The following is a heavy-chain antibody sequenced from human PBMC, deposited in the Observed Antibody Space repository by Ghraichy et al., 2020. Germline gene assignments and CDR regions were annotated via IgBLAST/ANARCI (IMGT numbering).Heavy chain of an antibody. D-gene: IGHD3-22*01. CDR2: ISGGGSST. CDR1: GFTFSSYA. CDR3: AKDRRETSGLGAFDV. V-gene: IGHV3-23*01. Sequence: GGSLRLSCAASGFTFSSYAMSWVRQAPGKGLEWVSAISGGGSSTYYADSVRGRFTISRDNSDKKVYLQVDSLRAEDTAVYYCAKDRRETSGLGAFDVWGQWTMVTVSS. J-gene: IGHJ3*01.